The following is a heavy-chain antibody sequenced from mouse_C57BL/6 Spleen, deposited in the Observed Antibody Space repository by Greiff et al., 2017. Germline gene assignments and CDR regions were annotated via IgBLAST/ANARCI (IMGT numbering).Heavy chain of an antibody. Sequence: VQLQESGAELVKPGASVKISCKASGYAFSSYWMNWVKQRPGKGLEWIGQLSPGDGDTNYNGKFKGKATLTADKSSRTAYMQLSSLTSEDSAVYFCARSSDYDYAMDYWGQGTSVTVSS. V-gene: IGHV1-80*01. CDR1: GYAFSSYW. CDR2: LSPGDGDT. J-gene: IGHJ4*01. D-gene: IGHD2-4*01. CDR3: ARSSDYDYAMDY.